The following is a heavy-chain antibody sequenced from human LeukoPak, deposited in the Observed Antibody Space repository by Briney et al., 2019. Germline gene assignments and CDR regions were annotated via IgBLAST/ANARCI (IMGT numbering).Heavy chain of an antibody. Sequence: SETLSLTSAVYGGSFSGDYWSWSRQPPGKGLWWIGEINHSGSNNYNQSLKSRVTISVDTSKNQFSLKLSSVTAADTAVYYCAAARELTFDYWGQGTLVTVSS. V-gene: IGHV4-34*01. J-gene: IGHJ4*02. CDR3: AAARELTFDY. D-gene: IGHD1-26*01. CDR2: INHSGSN. CDR1: GGSFSGDY.